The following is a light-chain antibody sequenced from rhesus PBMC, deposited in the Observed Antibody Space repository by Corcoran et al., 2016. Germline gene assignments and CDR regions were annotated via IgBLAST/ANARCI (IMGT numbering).Light chain of an antibody. J-gene: IGKJ2*01. CDR3: LQSNSSPYS. Sequence: DIQMTQSPSSLSASMGDRVTITCRASQGITNDLAWYQQKPGETPKLLNYGASSLPSGIPSRFCGSGAGADFTLTISSLPPEYFATYSCLQSNSSPYSFGQGTKVPIK. V-gene: IGKV1S17*01. CDR2: GAS. CDR1: QGITND.